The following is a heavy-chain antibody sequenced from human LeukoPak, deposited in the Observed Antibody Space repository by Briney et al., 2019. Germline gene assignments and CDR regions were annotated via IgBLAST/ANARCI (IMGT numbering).Heavy chain of an antibody. D-gene: IGHD5-12*01. CDR2: INSDGSST. V-gene: IGHV3-74*01. CDR1: GFTFSSYW. J-gene: IGHJ4*02. Sequence: PGGSLSLSCAASGFTFSSYWMHWVRQAPGKGLVWVSRINSDGSSTSYADSVKGRFTISRDNAKNTLYLQMNSLRAEDTAVYYCAKGTGYSGYEAWGYWGQGTLVTVSS. CDR3: AKGTGYSGYEAWGY.